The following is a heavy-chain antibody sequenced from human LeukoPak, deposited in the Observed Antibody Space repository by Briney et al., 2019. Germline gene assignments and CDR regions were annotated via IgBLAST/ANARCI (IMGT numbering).Heavy chain of an antibody. D-gene: IGHD4-11*01. CDR2: IYHSGST. Sequence: KPSETLSLTCAVSGYSISSGYYWGWIRQPPGKRLEWIGSIYHSGSTYYNPSLKSRVTISVDTSKNQFSLKLSSVTAADTAVYYCARDRNYYFDYWGQGTLVTVSS. CDR3: ARDRNYYFDY. J-gene: IGHJ4*02. V-gene: IGHV4-38-2*02. CDR1: GYSISSGYY.